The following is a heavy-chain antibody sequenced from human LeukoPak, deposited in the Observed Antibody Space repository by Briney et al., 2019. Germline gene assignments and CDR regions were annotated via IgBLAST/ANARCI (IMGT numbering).Heavy chain of an antibody. CDR1: GFTFSSYG. CDR2: ISYDGSNK. V-gene: IGHV3-30*18. J-gene: IGHJ4*02. Sequence: GRSLRLSCGASGFTFSSYGMHWVRQAPGKGLEWVAVISYDGSNKYYADSVKGRFTISRDNSKNTLYLQMNSLRAEDTAVYYCAKDAGIAAAGNYFDYWGQGTLVTVSS. CDR3: AKDAGIAAAGNYFDY. D-gene: IGHD6-13*01.